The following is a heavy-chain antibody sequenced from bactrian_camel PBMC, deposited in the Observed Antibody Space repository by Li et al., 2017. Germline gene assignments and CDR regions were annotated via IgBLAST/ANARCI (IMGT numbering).Heavy chain of an antibody. Sequence: VQLVESGGGSVQAGGSLRPSCAASGYTYYSRLCMGWFRQAPGQEREGVATIYTERGTTDVADSVKGRFTISQDNASKTVVLQMNSLKPEDTAMYHCAVYDAYAGRCSFREDYYDYWGPGTQVTVS. D-gene: IGHD1*01. CDR3: AVYDAYAGRCSFREDYYDY. CDR1: GYTYYSRLC. CDR2: IYTERGTT. J-gene: IGHJ4*01. V-gene: IGHV3S40*01.